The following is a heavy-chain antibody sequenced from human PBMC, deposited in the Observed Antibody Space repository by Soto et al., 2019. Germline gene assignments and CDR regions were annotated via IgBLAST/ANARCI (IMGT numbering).Heavy chain of an antibody. CDR1: GWSVSGYF. CDR3: VRGQTTPRPAVFDY. V-gene: IGHV4-34*01. Sequence: SETLSLTCAVSGWSVSGYFWNWIRQPPGKGLEWIGEIYRSGSTNLNPSLKSRVTISLDTSKSQFSLMLSSVTAADTAVYYRVRGQTTPRPAVFDYWGQGTLVT. CDR2: IYRSGST. D-gene: IGHD1-7*01. J-gene: IGHJ4*02.